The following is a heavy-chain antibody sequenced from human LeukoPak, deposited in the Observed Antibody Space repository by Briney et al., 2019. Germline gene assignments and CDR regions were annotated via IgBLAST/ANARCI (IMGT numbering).Heavy chain of an antibody. CDR2: ISAYNGNT. CDR3: ARAREGAIRGMDV. D-gene: IGHD3-10*01. V-gene: IGHV1-18*01. J-gene: IGHJ6*02. Sequence: ASVKVSYKASGYTFTSYGISWVRQAPGQGLEWMGWISAYNGNTNYAQKLQGRVTMTTDTSTSTAYMELRSLRPDDTAVYYCARAREGAIRGMDVWGQGTTVTVSS. CDR1: GYTFTSYG.